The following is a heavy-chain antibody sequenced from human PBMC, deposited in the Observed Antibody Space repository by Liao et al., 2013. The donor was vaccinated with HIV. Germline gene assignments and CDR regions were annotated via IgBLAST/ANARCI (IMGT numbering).Heavy chain of an antibody. CDR2: IYHSGTT. J-gene: IGHJ4*02. D-gene: IGHD2-15*01. CDR3: ARSVAANDYFDY. CDR1: GGSISSGGYS. Sequence: QVQLQESGPGLVKPSQTLSLTCAVSGGSISSGGYSWSWIRQPPGKGLEWIGYIYHSGTTYYNPSLKSRVTMSVDRSKNQFSLKLNSVTAADTAVYFCARSVAANDYFDYWGQGTLVTVSS. V-gene: IGHV4-30-2*01.